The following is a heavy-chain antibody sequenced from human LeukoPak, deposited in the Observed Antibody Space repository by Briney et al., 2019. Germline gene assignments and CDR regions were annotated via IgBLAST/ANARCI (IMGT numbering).Heavy chain of an antibody. J-gene: IGHJ6*02. V-gene: IGHV1-18*01. CDR3: ARDGPGTLLWFGELEGYYGMDV. CDR1: GYTFTSYG. D-gene: IGHD3-10*01. Sequence: GASVKVSCKASGYTFTSYGISWVRQAPGQGLEWMGWISAYNGNTNHAQKLQGRVTMTTDTSTSTAYMELRSLRSDDTAVYYCARDGPGTLLWFGELEGYYGMDVWGQGTTVTVSS. CDR2: ISAYNGNT.